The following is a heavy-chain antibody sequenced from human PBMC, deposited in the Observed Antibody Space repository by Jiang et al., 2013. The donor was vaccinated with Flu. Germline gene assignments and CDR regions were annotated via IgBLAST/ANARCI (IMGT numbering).Heavy chain of an antibody. CDR2: VYYTNST. CDR3: ARRKEYYDYLWGNYRVGVDV. Sequence: GSGLVKPSETLSLTCTVSGGFISSSSYYWGWIRQPPGKGLEWIGSVYYTNSTSYNPSLKGRVTISVDTSKNQFSLKLTSVTAADTAVYYCARRKEYYDYLWGNYRVGVDVWGPRDHGHRLL. CDR1: GGFISSSSYY. J-gene: IGHJ6*01. D-gene: IGHD3-16*02. V-gene: IGHV4-39*01.